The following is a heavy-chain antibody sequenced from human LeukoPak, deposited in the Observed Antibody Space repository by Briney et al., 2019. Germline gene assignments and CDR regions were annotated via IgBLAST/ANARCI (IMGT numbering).Heavy chain of an antibody. CDR2: IRNDGSNK. CDR3: AKDFPYSYGFDAFDI. CDR1: GFTFSSYG. D-gene: IGHD5-18*01. V-gene: IGHV3-30*02. Sequence: GGSLRLSCAASGFTFSSYGMHWVRQAPGKGLEWVAFIRNDGSNKYYADSVKGRFTISRDNSKNTLYLQMNSLRAEDTAVYYCAKDFPYSYGFDAFDIWGQGTMVTVSS. J-gene: IGHJ3*02.